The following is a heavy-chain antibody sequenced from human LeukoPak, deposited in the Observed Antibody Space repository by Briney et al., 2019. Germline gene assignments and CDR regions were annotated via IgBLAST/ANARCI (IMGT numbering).Heavy chain of an antibody. V-gene: IGHV3-23*01. D-gene: IGHD4-17*01. CDR3: AKDPGIYGDYG. J-gene: IGHJ4*02. CDR2: ISGSGGNT. Sequence: GGSLRLSCAASGFTVNTYAMSWVRQAPGKGLEWVSGISGSGGNTYYADSVKGRFTISRDNSKNTLYVQMNSLRAEDTAVYYCAKDPGIYGDYGWGQGTLVTVSS. CDR1: GFTVNTYA.